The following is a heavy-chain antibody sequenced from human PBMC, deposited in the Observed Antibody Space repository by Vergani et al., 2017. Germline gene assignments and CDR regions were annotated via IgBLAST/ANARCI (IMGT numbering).Heavy chain of an antibody. V-gene: IGHV4-34*01. CDR3: AREVVPAAIVGYYYYYMDV. CDR1: GGSFSGYY. J-gene: IGHJ6*03. Sequence: QVQLQQWGAGLLKPSETLSLTCAVYGGSFSGYYWSWIRQPPGKGLEWIGEINHSVSTNYNPSLKSRVTISVDTSKNQFSLKLSSVTAADTAVYYCAREVVPAAIVGYYYYYMDVWGKGTTVTVSS. D-gene: IGHD2-2*02. CDR2: INHSVST.